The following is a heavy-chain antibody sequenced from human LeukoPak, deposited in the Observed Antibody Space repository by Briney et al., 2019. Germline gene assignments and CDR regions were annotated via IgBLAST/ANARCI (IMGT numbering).Heavy chain of an antibody. V-gene: IGHV3-23*01. D-gene: IGHD2-2*01. CDR3: AKTYCSTTRCLSWGNDY. Sequence: PGASLRLSCAASGFTFSSYAMNWVRQVPGKGLEWVSAISGSGSSEYYADSAKGRFTISRDTSRNTLYLQMNSLRAEDTAIYYCAKTYCSTTRCLSWGNDYWGQGTLVIVSS. CDR1: GFTFSSYA. J-gene: IGHJ4*02. CDR2: ISGSGSSE.